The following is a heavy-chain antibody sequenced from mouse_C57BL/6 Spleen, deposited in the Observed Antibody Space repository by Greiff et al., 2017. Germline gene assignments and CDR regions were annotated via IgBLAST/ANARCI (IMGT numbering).Heavy chain of an antibody. J-gene: IGHJ2*01. V-gene: IGHV1-61*01. D-gene: IGHD2-3*01. CDR2: IYPSDSET. CDR1: GYTFTSYW. Sequence: QVQLQQPGAELVRPGSSVKLSCKASGYTFTSYWMAWVKQRPGQGLEWIGNIYPSDSETHYNQKFKDKATLTVDKSSSTAYMQLSSLTSEDSAVXYCARWDGYYFDYWGQGTTLTVSS. CDR3: ARWDGYYFDY.